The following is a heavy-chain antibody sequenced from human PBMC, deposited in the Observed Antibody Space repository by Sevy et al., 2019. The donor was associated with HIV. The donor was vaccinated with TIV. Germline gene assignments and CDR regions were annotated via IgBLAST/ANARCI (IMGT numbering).Heavy chain of an antibody. V-gene: IGHV1-8*01. CDR2: MNPNSGNT. J-gene: IGHJ6*02. D-gene: IGHD3-16*01. CDR3: AGGNGVRGSIGSAYYYYYGMDV. Sequence: ASVKVSCKASGYTFTSYDINWVRQATGQGLEWMGWMNPNSGNTGYAQKFQGRVTMTRNTSISTAYMELGSLRSEDTAVYYCAGGNGVRGSIGSAYYYYYGMDVWGQGTTVTVSS. CDR1: GYTFTSYD.